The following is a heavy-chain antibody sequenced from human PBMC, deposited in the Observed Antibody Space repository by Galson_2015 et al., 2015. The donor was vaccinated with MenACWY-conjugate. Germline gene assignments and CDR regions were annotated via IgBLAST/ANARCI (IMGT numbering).Heavy chain of an antibody. Sequence: SLRLSCAASGFSFSDSAMHWVRQASGKGLEWVGRIRSKRNNYATTYAASVQGRFTISRDESERMAYLHMHSLKTEDTAIYYCTRQSPRNFDYWGQGVLVTVSS. CDR1: GFSFSDSA. V-gene: IGHV3-73*01. J-gene: IGHJ4*02. CDR2: IRSKRNNYAT. CDR3: TRQSPRNFDY.